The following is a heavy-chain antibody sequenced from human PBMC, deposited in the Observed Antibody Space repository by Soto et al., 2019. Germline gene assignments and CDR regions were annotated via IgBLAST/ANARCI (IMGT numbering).Heavy chain of an antibody. D-gene: IGHD3-3*01. CDR3: AHNSGGFLEWFKNWFDP. CDR1: GFSLSTSGVG. Sequence: SGPTRVNPAQTLTLTCTFSGFSLSTSGVGVGWIRQPPVNALEWLALIYWDDDKRYSPSLKSRLTINKATSKTQVVLTITHMDPVDTATSYCAHNSGGFLEWFKNWFDPWGQGTLVTVSS. V-gene: IGHV2-5*02. CDR2: IYWDDDK. J-gene: IGHJ5*02.